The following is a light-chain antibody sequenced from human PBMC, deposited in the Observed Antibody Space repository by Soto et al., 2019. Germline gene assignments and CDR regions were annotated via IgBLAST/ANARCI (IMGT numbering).Light chain of an antibody. CDR1: SSDVGSYNL. CDR2: EGS. Sequence: QSALTQPASVSGSPGQSITISCTGTSSDVGSYNLVSWYQHHPGKAPKLMIYEGSKRPSGVSNRFSGSKSGNTASLTISGLQAEDEADYYCCSYSASGTLVFGGGTQLTVL. CDR3: CSYSASGTLV. J-gene: IGLJ2*01. V-gene: IGLV2-23*01.